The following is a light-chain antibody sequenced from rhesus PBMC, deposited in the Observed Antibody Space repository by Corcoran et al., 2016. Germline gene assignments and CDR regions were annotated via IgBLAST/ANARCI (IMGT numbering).Light chain of an antibody. V-gene: IGKV1S12*01. J-gene: IGKJ4*01. CDR1: QNIYSN. CDR3: QHYYDNPLT. CDR2: AAS. Sequence: DIQMTQSPSALSASVGDRVTISCRASQNIYSNLAWYQQKPGKAPNLLIYAASSLQTGIPSRFSGSGFGTDFPLNISSLQPEDSATYYGQHYYDNPLTFGEGTEVELK.